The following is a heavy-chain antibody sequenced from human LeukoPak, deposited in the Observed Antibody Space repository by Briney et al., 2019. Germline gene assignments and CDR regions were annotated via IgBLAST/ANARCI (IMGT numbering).Heavy chain of an antibody. V-gene: IGHV4-30-4*08. CDR2: IYYSGST. D-gene: IGHD3-3*01. CDR3: ARVYDFWSGYDDAFDI. Sequence: PSQTLSLTCTVSGGSISSGDYYWSWIRQPPGKGLEWIGYIYYSGSTYYNSSLKSRVTISVDTSKNQFSLKLSSVTAADTAVYYCARVYDFWSGYDDAFDIWGQGTMVTVSS. CDR1: GGSISSGDYY. J-gene: IGHJ3*02.